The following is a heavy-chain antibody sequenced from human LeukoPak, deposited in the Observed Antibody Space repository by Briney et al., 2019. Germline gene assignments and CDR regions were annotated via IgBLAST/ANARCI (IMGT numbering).Heavy chain of an antibody. Sequence: ASVKVSCKASGYTFTSYGISWVRQAPGQGLEWMGWISAYNGNTNYARKLQGRVTMTTDTSTSTAYMELRSLRSDDTAVYYCARDHGIRIRTVFGYWGQGTLVTVSS. CDR3: ARDHGIRIRTVFGY. J-gene: IGHJ4*02. CDR1: GYTFTSYG. V-gene: IGHV1-18*01. CDR2: ISAYNGNT. D-gene: IGHD4-11*01.